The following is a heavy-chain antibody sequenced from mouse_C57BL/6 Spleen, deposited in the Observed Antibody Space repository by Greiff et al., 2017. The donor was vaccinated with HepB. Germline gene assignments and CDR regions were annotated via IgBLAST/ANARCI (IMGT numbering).Heavy chain of an antibody. CDR3: ARGSQAMDY. CDR1: GFTFTSYW. D-gene: IGHD1-1*01. Sequence: VQLQQSGAELVKPGASVKLSCTASGFTFTSYWMHWVKQRPGQGLEWIGRIDPDSGDTKYNEKFKGKATLTVDKTSNTAYMQLSSLTSEDSAVYYCARGSQAMDYWGQGTSGTVSS. V-gene: IGHV1-72*01. J-gene: IGHJ4*01. CDR2: IDPDSGDT.